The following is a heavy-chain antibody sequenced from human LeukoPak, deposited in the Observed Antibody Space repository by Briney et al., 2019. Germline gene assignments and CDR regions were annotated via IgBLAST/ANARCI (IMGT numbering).Heavy chain of an antibody. J-gene: IGHJ4*02. CDR1: GFPFSGYA. Sequence: PGGSLRLSCAASGFPFSGYAMSGVRRVPGKGRGGVSVTSGTGISTYYADSVKGRFTISRDNSKNTLYLQMNSLRAEDTAVYYCAKFACSSTSCSLPFEYWGQGTLVTVSS. D-gene: IGHD2-2*01. CDR3: AKFACSSTSCSLPFEY. V-gene: IGHV3-23*01. CDR2: TSGTGIST.